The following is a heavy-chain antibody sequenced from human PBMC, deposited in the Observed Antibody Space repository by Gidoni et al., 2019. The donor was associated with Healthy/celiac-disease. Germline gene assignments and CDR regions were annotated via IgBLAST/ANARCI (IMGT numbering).Heavy chain of an antibody. D-gene: IGHD4-17*01. J-gene: IGHJ2*01. CDR2: IYYSGST. CDR1: CDSISSGGYY. V-gene: IGHV4-31*03. CDR3: ARVAAYDYGDHWYFDL. Sequence: QVQLQESGPGLVKPSQTLSLTCTVSCDSISSGGYYWSWIRQHPGKGLEWIGYIYYSGSTYYNPSLKSRVTISVDTSKNQFSLKLSSVTAADTAVYYCARVAAYDYGDHWYFDLWGRGTLVTVSS.